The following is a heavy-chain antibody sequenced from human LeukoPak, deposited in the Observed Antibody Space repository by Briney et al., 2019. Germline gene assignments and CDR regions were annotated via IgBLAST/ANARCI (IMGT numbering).Heavy chain of an antibody. Sequence: GGSLRLSCAASGFTFSSYSMNWVRQAPGKGLEWVSSISSSSSYIYYTDSVKGRFTISRDYAKNSLYLQMNSLRAEDTAVYYCARDLGRATGKGDYWGQGTLVTVSS. V-gene: IGHV3-21*01. D-gene: IGHD1-26*01. CDR3: ARDLGRATGKGDY. CDR1: GFTFSSYS. CDR2: ISSSSSYI. J-gene: IGHJ4*02.